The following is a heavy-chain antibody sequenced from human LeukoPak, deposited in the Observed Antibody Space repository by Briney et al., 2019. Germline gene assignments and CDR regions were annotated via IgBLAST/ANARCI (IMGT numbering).Heavy chain of an antibody. CDR1: GFTSSNYW. V-gene: IGHV3-7*01. CDR3: AREGLARSGWIRSWFDP. D-gene: IGHD6-19*01. J-gene: IGHJ5*02. Sequence: GGSLRLSCTASGFTSSNYWMIWVRQAPGKGLEWVANIKQDGSEKYYVDSVKGRFTVSRDNAKNSLYLQMDSLRAEDTAVYYCAREGLARSGWIRSWFDPWGQGTLVTVSS. CDR2: IKQDGSEK.